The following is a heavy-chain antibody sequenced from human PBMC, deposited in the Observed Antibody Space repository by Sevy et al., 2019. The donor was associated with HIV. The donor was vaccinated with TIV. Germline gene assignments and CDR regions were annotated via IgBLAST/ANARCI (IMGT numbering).Heavy chain of an antibody. D-gene: IGHD3-22*01. Sequence: ASVKVSCKTSGYTFIKHPLSWVRQAPGQGLEWMGGIKTYNGETKYPQKFQGRATMTTDKSTSTAYMELRSLRSDDTAVYYCARDSDGSGRYYLDYFDSWGQGTLVTVSS. CDR1: GYTFIKHP. J-gene: IGHJ4*02. CDR3: ARDSDGSGRYYLDYFDS. V-gene: IGHV1-18*01. CDR2: IKTYNGET.